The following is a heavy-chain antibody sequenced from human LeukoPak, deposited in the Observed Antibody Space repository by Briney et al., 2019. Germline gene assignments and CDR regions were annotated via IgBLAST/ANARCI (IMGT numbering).Heavy chain of an antibody. Sequence: PGGSLRLSCAASGFTFSSCSVPWVRQTPGKGLVWVSRMKCDGSSISYADSVKGRFTISRDDAKNTLYLQMASLRAEATAVYYCVRGPIAAPGIDFWGQGTLVTVSS. V-gene: IGHV3-74*01. CDR2: MKCDGSSI. CDR3: VRGPIAAPGIDF. CDR1: GFTFSSCS. D-gene: IGHD6-13*01. J-gene: IGHJ4*02.